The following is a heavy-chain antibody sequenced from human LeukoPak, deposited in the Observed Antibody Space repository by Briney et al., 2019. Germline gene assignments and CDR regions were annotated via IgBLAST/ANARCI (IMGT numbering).Heavy chain of an antibody. CDR1: GYTFSSFD. Sequence: VASVKVSCKTSGYTFSSFDVIWVRQATGQGLEWIGWMNPNSLNTGYAQKFRGRVTMTGDTSISTAYMELSSLISEDTDVYYCARGIRNQLLSEYWGQGSLVTVSS. V-gene: IGHV1-8*01. CDR2: MNPNSLNT. D-gene: IGHD2-2*01. CDR3: ARGIRNQLLSEY. J-gene: IGHJ4*02.